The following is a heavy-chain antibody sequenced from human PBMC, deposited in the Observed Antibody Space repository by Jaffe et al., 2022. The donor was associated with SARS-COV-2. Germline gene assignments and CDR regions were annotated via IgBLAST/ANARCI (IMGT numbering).Heavy chain of an antibody. CDR1: GFTFSDFG. D-gene: IGHD3-10*01. CDR2: IWYDGSNK. CDR3: ARVKGSYLDY. Sequence: QVQLVESGGGVVQPGRSLRLSCAASGFTFSDFGMHWVRLAPGKGLEWVSVIWYDGSNKYYAASVKGRFTISRDNFKNMVYLEMNSLRPEDTAVYYCARVKGSYLDYWGQGTLVTVSS. J-gene: IGHJ4*02. V-gene: IGHV3-33*01.